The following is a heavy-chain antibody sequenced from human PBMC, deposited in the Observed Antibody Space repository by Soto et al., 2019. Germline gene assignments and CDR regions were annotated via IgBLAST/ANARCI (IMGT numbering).Heavy chain of an antibody. Sequence: QVQLEESGPGLVKPSETLSLTCSVAGGSVSSSPSYWIWIRQPPGKGLEWIGYVFYSGSTNYNPTLESRVTISLDIPKHEYSLRMSSVTAADTAVYYYVREFYSHADSWCQVTLITVSS. CDR2: VFYSGST. CDR1: GGSVSSSPSY. V-gene: IGHV4-61*01. J-gene: IGHJ4*02. D-gene: IGHD5-18*01. CDR3: VREFYSHADS.